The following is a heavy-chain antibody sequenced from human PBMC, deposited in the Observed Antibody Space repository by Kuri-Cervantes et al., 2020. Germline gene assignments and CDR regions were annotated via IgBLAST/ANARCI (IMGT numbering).Heavy chain of an antibody. CDR1: AGSFSAYY. Sequence: SETLSLTCVVDAGSFSAYYWSWIRQPPGKGLEWIGYIYHSGSTYYNPSLKSRVTISVDRSKNQFSLKLSSVTAADTAVYYCAREVAVAGTGWFDPWGQGTLVTVSS. V-gene: IGHV4-30-2*01. D-gene: IGHD6-19*01. J-gene: IGHJ5*02. CDR2: IYHSGST. CDR3: AREVAVAGTGWFDP.